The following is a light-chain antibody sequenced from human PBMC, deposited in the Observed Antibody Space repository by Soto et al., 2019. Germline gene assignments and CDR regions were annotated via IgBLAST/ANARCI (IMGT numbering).Light chain of an antibody. CDR2: DAS. Sequence: ELVMMQFPATLSVSPGERVTLSCRASQSVSQSVTTNLAWYQQKPGQAPTLLIFDASARAVDIPGRFRGSKSGTEFTLTISSLQPEDFAVYYCHYYDYCPPGTFGQGTKVDIK. CDR1: QSVSQSVTTN. CDR3: HYYDYCPPGT. J-gene: IGKJ1*01. V-gene: IGKV3D-15*02.